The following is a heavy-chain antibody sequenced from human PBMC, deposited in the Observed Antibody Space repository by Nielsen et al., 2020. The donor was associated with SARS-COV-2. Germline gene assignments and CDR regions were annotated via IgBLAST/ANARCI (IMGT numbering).Heavy chain of an antibody. D-gene: IGHD5-18*01. J-gene: IGHJ6*03. CDR2: INHSGST. V-gene: IGHV4-34*01. CDR1: GGSFSGYY. CDR3: ARRAEGLELWRRYFYYMDV. Sequence: SETLSLTCSVYGGSFSGYYWSWIRQPPGKGLEWIGEINHSGSTNYNPSLKSRVTISIDTSKKQFSLNLSSVTAADMAVYYCARRAEGLELWRRYFYYMDVWGKGTTVTVS.